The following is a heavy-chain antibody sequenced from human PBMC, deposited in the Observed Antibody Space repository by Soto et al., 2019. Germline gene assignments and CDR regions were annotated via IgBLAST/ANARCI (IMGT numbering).Heavy chain of an antibody. CDR1: GCSFTSYA. D-gene: IGHD2-2*01. Sequence: GXSVKGSCKASGCSFTSYAMHWVRQAPGQRLEWMGWINAGNGNTKYSQKFQGRVTITRDTSASTAYMELSSLRSEDTAVYYCATYQKAGNAFDIWGQGTMVTVSS. CDR2: INAGNGNT. J-gene: IGHJ3*02. CDR3: ATYQKAGNAFDI. V-gene: IGHV1-3*01.